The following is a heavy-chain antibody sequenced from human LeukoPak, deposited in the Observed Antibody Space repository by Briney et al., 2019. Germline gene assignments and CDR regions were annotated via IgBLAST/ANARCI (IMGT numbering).Heavy chain of an antibody. V-gene: IGHV1-69*13. CDR2: IIPIFGTA. D-gene: IGHD3-10*01. Sequence: ASVKVSCKASGGTFSSYAISWVRQAPGQGLEWMGGIIPIFGTANYAQKFQGRVTITADESTSTAYMELSSLRSEDTAVYYCARASILIRGVRPKYYFDYWGQGTLVTVSS. CDR3: ARASILIRGVRPKYYFDY. J-gene: IGHJ4*02. CDR1: GGTFSSYA.